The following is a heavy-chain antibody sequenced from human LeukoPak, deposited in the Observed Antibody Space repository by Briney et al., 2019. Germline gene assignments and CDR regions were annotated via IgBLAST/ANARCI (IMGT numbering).Heavy chain of an antibody. D-gene: IGHD6-13*01. CDR3: ALDSSGWSDDSFDI. CDR2: IYYSGST. V-gene: IGHV4-59*01. CDR1: GGSISGYY. J-gene: IGHJ3*02. Sequence: PSETLSLTCTVSGGSISGYYWSWIRQPPGKGLEWIGYIYYSGSTNYNPSLKSRVTMSIDTSKNHFSLNLNSVTAADTAIYYCALDSSGWSDDSFDIWGQGTMVTVSS.